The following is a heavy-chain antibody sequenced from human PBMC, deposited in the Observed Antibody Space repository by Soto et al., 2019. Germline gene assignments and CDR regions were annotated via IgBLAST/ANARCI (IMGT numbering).Heavy chain of an antibody. Sequence: EVQLVESGGGLVQPGRSLRLSCAASGFTFDDYAMHWVRQAPGKGLEWVSGISWNSGSIGYADSVKGRFTISRDNAKNSLYLQMNSLRAEDTALYYCAKDSSSSWYRNWFDPWGQGTLVTVSS. V-gene: IGHV3-9*01. CDR1: GFTFDDYA. CDR2: ISWNSGSI. D-gene: IGHD6-13*01. CDR3: AKDSSSSWYRNWFDP. J-gene: IGHJ5*02.